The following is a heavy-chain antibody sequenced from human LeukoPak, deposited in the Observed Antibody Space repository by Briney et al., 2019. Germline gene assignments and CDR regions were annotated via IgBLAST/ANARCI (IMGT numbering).Heavy chain of an antibody. V-gene: IGHV3-23*01. CDR2: ISGSGGST. CDR1: GFTFSSYA. Sequence: PGGSLRLSCAASGFTFSSYAMSWVRQAPGKGLEWVSAISGSGGSTYYADSVKGRFTISRDNSKNRLYLQMNSLRAEDTAVYYCARDLEYTIFGVVTPIYGMDVWGQGTTVTVSS. J-gene: IGHJ6*02. D-gene: IGHD3-3*01. CDR3: ARDLEYTIFGVVTPIYGMDV.